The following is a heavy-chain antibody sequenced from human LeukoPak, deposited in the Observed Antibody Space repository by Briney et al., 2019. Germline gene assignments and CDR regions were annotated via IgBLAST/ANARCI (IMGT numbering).Heavy chain of an antibody. CDR3: ARDRAYSSSWPYYYYGMDV. Sequence: SGTLSLTCAVSGGSISSSNWWSWVRQPPGKGPEWIGEIYHSGSTNYNPSLKSRVTISVDKSKNQLSLKLSSVTAADTAVYYCARDRAYSSSWPYYYYGMDVWGKGTTVTVSS. D-gene: IGHD6-13*01. CDR1: GGSISSSNW. CDR2: IYHSGST. V-gene: IGHV4-4*02. J-gene: IGHJ6*04.